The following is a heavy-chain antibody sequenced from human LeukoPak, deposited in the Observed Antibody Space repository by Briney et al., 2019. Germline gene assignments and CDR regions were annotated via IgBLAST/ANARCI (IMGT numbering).Heavy chain of an antibody. CDR1: GYTFTSYG. CDR2: ISAYNGNT. J-gene: IGHJ4*02. CDR3: ARATYRVATIKPPFDY. Sequence: ASVKVSCKASGYTFTSYGISWVRQAPGQGLEWMGWISAYNGNTNYAQKLQGRVTMTTDTSTSTAYMELRSLRSDDTAVYYCARATYRVATIKPPFDYWGQGTLVTVYS. V-gene: IGHV1-18*01. D-gene: IGHD5-12*01.